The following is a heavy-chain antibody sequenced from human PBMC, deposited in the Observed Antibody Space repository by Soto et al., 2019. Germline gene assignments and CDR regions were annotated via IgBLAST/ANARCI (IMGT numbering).Heavy chain of an antibody. D-gene: IGHD6-6*01. CDR3: ARGVAARPPGAGGSFDY. CDR2: TYYRSKWYN. J-gene: IGHJ4*02. V-gene: IGHV6-1*01. Sequence: SQTLSFTCAISGDSVSSNSAAWNWIRQSPSRGLEWLGRTYYRSKWYNDYAVSVKSRITINPDTSKNQFSLQLNSVTPEDTAVYYCARGVAARPPGAGGSFDYWGQGTLVTVSS. CDR1: GDSVSSNSAA.